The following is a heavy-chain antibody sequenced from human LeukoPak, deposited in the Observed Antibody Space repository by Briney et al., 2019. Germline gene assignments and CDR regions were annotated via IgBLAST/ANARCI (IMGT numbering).Heavy chain of an antibody. V-gene: IGHV4-59*01. CDR1: GASISAYY. Sequence: PSETLSLTCSVSGASISAYYWSWIRQPPGKGLEWIGYIHYSGTINYNPPLMSRVTISVDSSKNQFSLRLSSVTAADTAVYFCARGHKGLEVWGQGATVTVSS. CDR3: ARGHKGLEV. CDR2: IHYSGTI. J-gene: IGHJ6*02.